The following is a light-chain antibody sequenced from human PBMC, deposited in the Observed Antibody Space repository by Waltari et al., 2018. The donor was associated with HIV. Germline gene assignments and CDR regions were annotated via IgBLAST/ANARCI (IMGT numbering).Light chain of an antibody. Sequence: DIVMTQSPDSLAVSLGERATINCKSSQSVLYSSNNKNYLAWYLQKPGQPPKLLIYWASTRESGVPDRFSGSGSGTDFTLTISSLQAEDVAVYYCQQYYSPPWTFGQGTKVEIK. CDR1: QSVLYSSNNKNY. CDR3: QQYYSPPWT. J-gene: IGKJ1*01. V-gene: IGKV4-1*01. CDR2: WAS.